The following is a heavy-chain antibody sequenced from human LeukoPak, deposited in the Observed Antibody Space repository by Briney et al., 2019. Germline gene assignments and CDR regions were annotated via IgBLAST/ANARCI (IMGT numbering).Heavy chain of an antibody. CDR2: ISYDGSNK. V-gene: IGHV3-30*04. CDR1: GFIFSSYA. Sequence: PGGSLRLSCAASGFIFSSYAVHGVRQAPGKGLVWVAVISYDGSNKHYADSVKGRFTISRDNSKNTLYLQMNSLRAEDTAVYYCARNMVRGGTNYYYMDVWGKGTTVTVSS. CDR3: ARNMVRGGTNYYYMDV. D-gene: IGHD3-10*01. J-gene: IGHJ6*03.